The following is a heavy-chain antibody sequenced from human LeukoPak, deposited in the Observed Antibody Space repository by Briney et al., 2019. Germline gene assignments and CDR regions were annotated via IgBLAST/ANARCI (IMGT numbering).Heavy chain of an antibody. CDR1: GFTVSSNY. CDR2: IYSGGST. J-gene: IGHJ6*02. V-gene: IGHV3-53*01. CDR3: ARGRVAVAGTKWYYYGMDV. D-gene: IGHD6-19*01. Sequence: PGGSLRLSCAASGFTVSSNYMSWVRQAPGKGPEWVSVIYSGGSTYYADSVKGRFTISRDNSKNTLYLQMNSLRAEDTAVYYCARGRVAVAGTKWYYYGMDVWGQGTTVTVSS.